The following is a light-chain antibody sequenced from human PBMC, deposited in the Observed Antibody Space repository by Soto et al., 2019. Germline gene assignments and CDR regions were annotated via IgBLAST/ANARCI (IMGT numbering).Light chain of an antibody. CDR3: QEANDFPTA. J-gene: IGKJ4*01. Sequence: DIQMTQSPSSVSASVGDRVTITCRASQGISSCLAWSQQKPGKAPNLLLYGASNLQSGVPPRFSGSGAGTESTLTFSSRQPGDFPTYYCQEANDFPTAFGGGTKVEIK. V-gene: IGKV1-12*01. CDR1: QGISSC. CDR2: GAS.